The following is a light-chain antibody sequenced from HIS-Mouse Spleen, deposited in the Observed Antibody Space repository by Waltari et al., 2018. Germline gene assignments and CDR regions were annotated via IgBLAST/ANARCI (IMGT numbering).Light chain of an antibody. CDR2: DDS. CDR3: QVWDSSSDHYV. Sequence: SYVLTQPPSVSVAPGPTARITWGGNDLGSKIWPWYQQKPGQAPVLVVYDDSDRPSGIPGRFSGSNSGNTATLTISRVEAGDEADYYCQVWDSSSDHYVFGTGTKVTVL. J-gene: IGLJ1*01. CDR1: DLGSKI. V-gene: IGLV3-21*02.